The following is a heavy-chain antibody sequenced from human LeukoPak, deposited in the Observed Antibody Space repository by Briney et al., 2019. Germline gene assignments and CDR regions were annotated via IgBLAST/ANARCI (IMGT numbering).Heavy chain of an antibody. Sequence: PSGMSLRLSCAASGFTVSHYGIHWVRQAPGKGLEWVAVISYDGSNKYYADSVKGRFTISRDNSKNTLYLQMNSLRAEDTAVYYCAKDRTGTLDYWGQGTLVTVSS. V-gene: IGHV3-30*18. D-gene: IGHD3/OR15-3a*01. CDR3: AKDRTGTLDY. CDR1: GFTVSHYG. CDR2: ISYDGSNK. J-gene: IGHJ4*02.